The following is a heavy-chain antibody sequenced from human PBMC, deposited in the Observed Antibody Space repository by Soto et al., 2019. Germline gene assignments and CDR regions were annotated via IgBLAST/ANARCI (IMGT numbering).Heavy chain of an antibody. CDR3: ARLSSGSYSAFDY. D-gene: IGHD1-26*01. J-gene: IGHJ4*02. Sequence: AETLSLTCTVSGGSISSISYYWGWIRQPPGKGLEWIGSIYYSGSAFDNPNLKSRVTISVDTSKNQFSLNLSSVTAADTAVYYCARLSSGSYSAFDYWGQGTQVTVSS. CDR2: IYYSGSA. V-gene: IGHV4-39*01. CDR1: GGSISSISYY.